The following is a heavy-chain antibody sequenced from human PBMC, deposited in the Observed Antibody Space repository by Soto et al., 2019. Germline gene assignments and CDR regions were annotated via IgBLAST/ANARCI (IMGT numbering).Heavy chain of an antibody. D-gene: IGHD6-13*01. J-gene: IGHJ3*02. CDR1: GFTVSSNY. CDR2: IYSGGST. Sequence: GGSLRLSCAASGFTVSSNYMSWVRQAPGKGLEWVSVIYSGGSTYYADSVKGRFTISRDNSKNTLYLQMNSLRAEDTAVYYCAREGSFIAAAGEDAFDIWGQGTMVTVS. V-gene: IGHV3-66*01. CDR3: AREGSFIAAAGEDAFDI.